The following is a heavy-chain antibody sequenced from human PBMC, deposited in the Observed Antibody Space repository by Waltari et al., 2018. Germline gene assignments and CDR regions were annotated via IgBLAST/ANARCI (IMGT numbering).Heavy chain of an antibody. CDR3: ARKAMVRGVDY. CDR2: SNHSGST. J-gene: IGHJ4*02. V-gene: IGHV4-34*01. Sequence: QVQLQQWGAGLLTPSETLSLTCAVYGGSFSGSYWSWYRPPPGKGLECIGESNHSGSTNYNTSLKSRVTISVDASKNQFSLKLSSVTAADTAVYYCARKAMVRGVDYWGQGTLVTVSS. D-gene: IGHD3-10*01. CDR1: GGSFSGSY.